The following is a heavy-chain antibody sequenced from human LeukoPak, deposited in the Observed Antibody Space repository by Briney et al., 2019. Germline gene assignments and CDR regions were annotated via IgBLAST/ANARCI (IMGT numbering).Heavy chain of an antibody. CDR1: GYTFTGYY. D-gene: IGHD2/OR15-2a*01. Sequence: SVKVSCKASGYTFTGYYMHWVRQAPGQGLEWMGGIIPIFGTANYAQKFQGRVTITADKSTSTAYMELSSLRSEDTAVYYCARAPLVYGRGGAFDIWGQGTMVTVSS. CDR2: IIPIFGTA. CDR3: ARAPLVYGRGGAFDI. V-gene: IGHV1-69*06. J-gene: IGHJ3*02.